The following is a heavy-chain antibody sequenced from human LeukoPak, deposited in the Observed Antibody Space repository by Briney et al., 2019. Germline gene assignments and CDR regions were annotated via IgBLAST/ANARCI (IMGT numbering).Heavy chain of an antibody. Sequence: PSVTLSFTCAVSGYSISSGYYWGWIRQPPGKGLEWIGSIYHSGSTYYNPSLKSRVTISVDTCKNQFSLKLSSLTAADSAVYYCASRLPTTVTTGDSTDYWGQGTLVTVSS. CDR2: IYHSGST. CDR1: GYSISSGYY. CDR3: ASRLPTTVTTGDSTDY. J-gene: IGHJ4*02. D-gene: IGHD4-11*01. V-gene: IGHV4-38-2*01.